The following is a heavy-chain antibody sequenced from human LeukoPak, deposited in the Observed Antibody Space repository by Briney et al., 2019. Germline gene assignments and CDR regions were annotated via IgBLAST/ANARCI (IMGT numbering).Heavy chain of an antibody. CDR3: ARGSDTAMVLFYYFDY. CDR2: ISSSGSTI. V-gene: IGHV3-11*04. D-gene: IGHD5-18*01. Sequence: PGGSLRLSCAASGFTFSDYYMSWIRQAPGKGLEWVSYISSSGSTIYYADSVKGRFTISRDNAKNSLYLQMNTLRAEDTAVYYCARGSDTAMVLFYYFDYWGQGTLVTVSS. J-gene: IGHJ4*02. CDR1: GFTFSDYY.